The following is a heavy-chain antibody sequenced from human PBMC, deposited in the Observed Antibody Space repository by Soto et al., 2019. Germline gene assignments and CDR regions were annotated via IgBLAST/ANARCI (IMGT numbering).Heavy chain of an antibody. Sequence: ASVKVSCKASGGTFSSYAISWVRQAPGQGLEWMGGIIPIFGTANYAQKFQGRVTITADESTSTAYMELSSLRSEDTAVYYCARDRGVVGATKFDPWGPGTLVTVSS. CDR1: GGTFSSYA. V-gene: IGHV1-69*13. CDR2: IIPIFGTA. J-gene: IGHJ5*02. D-gene: IGHD1-26*01. CDR3: ARDRGVVGATKFDP.